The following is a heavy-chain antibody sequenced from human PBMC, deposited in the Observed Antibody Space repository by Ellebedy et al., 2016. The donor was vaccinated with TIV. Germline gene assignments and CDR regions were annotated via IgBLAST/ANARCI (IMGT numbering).Heavy chain of an antibody. V-gene: IGHV4-34*01. CDR2: INHSGST. J-gene: IGHJ4*02. D-gene: IGHD2-2*01. Sequence: GSLRLSXAVYGGSLSGYYWSWVRQPPGNGLEWIGEINHSGSTNHNPSLKSRVTISVDTSKNQFSLKLRSVTAADTAVYFCARRPYCSTTTCYGLDYWGQGTLVTVSS. CDR1: GGSLSGYY. CDR3: ARRPYCSTTTCYGLDY.